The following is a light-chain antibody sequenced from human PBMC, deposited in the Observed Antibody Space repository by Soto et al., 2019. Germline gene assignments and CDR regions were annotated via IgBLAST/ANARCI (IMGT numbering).Light chain of an antibody. CDR3: QHYNSYGT. CDR1: QSIDRW. J-gene: IGKJ1*01. CDR2: HAS. V-gene: IGKV1-5*01. Sequence: DIQMTQSPSTLPASVRDRVTITFRASQSIDRWLAWYQQRPGKAPQILIYHASSLETGVPSRLSGGGSGTEFPLTSRSLHHDDVATYYCQHYNSYGTFGQGTKVDIK.